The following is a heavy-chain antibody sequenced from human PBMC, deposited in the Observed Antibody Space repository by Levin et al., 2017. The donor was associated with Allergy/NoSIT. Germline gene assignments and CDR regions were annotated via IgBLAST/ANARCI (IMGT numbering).Heavy chain of an antibody. D-gene: IGHD3-16*01. CDR3: ARDASFGVLGEYSYYYGLDV. J-gene: IGHJ6*02. CDR2: TYYRSRFYN. Sequence: PSQTLSLTCVIFGDSVSSNSVAWNWIRQSPSRGLEWLGRTYYRSRFYNDYAASVKSRMTINPDTSKNQFSLQLNSVTPEDTAVYYCARDASFGVLGEYSYYYGLDVWGQGTTVTVSS. V-gene: IGHV6-1*01. CDR1: GDSVSSNSVA.